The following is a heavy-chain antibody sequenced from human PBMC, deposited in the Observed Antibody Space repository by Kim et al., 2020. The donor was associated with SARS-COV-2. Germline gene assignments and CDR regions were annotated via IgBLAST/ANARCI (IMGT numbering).Heavy chain of an antibody. CDR1: GYSFTSYW. J-gene: IGHJ6*02. Sequence: GESLKISCKGSGYSFTSYWISWVRQMPGKGLEWMGRIDPSDSYTNYSPSFQGHVTISADKSISTAYLQWSSLKASDTAMYYCASTMIVVANNYYYGMDVWGQGTTVTVSS. V-gene: IGHV5-10-1*01. CDR3: ASTMIVVANNYYYGMDV. CDR2: IDPSDSYT. D-gene: IGHD3-22*01.